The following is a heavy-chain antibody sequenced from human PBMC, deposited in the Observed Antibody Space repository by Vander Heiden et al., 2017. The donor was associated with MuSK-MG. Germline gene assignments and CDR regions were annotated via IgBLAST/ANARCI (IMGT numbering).Heavy chain of an antibody. Sequence: EVQLVESGGGLVKPGGSLGPSGAASGFTFSSYSRNGVRQAPGKGLEWVSSISSSSSYIYYADSVKGRFTISRDNAKNSLYLQMNSLRAEDTAVYYCARDTPPDIVVVPAALDYWGHGTLITVSS. V-gene: IGHV3-21*01. CDR3: ARDTPPDIVVVPAALDY. J-gene: IGHJ4*01. CDR2: ISSSSSYI. CDR1: GFTFSSYS. D-gene: IGHD2-2*01.